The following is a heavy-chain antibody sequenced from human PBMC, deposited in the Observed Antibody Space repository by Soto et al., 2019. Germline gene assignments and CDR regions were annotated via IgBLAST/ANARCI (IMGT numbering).Heavy chain of an antibody. J-gene: IGHJ4*02. CDR2: IIPIFGTA. D-gene: IGHD3-9*01. Sequence: SVKVSCKASGGTFSSYAISWARQAPGQGLEWMGGIIPIFGTANYAQKFQGRVTITADESTSTAYMELSSLRSEDTAVYYCARARGYFDWLLTFDYWGQGTLVTVSS. CDR1: GGTFSSYA. V-gene: IGHV1-69*13. CDR3: ARARGYFDWLLTFDY.